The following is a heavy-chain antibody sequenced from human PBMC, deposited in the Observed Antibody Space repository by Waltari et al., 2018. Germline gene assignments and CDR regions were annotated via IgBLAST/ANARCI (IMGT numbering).Heavy chain of an antibody. CDR1: GFTFSSYS. CDR2: FDPEDGET. D-gene: IGHD3-3*01. Sequence: VQLVESGGGLVQPGGSLRLSCAASGFTFSSYSMNWVRQAPGKGLEWMGGFDPEDGETIYARKFQGRGTMTEDTSTDTAYMELSSLRSEDMAVYYCANPYYDLWGQGTMVTVAS. V-gene: IGHV1-24*01. J-gene: IGHJ3*01. CDR3: ANPYYDL.